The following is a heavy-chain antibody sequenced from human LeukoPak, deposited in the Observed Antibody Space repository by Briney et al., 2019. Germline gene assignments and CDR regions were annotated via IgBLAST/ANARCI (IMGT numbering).Heavy chain of an antibody. V-gene: IGHV5-51*01. CDR2: IYPGDSDT. D-gene: IGHD6-19*01. CDR1: GFSFTSYG. J-gene: IGHJ3*02. Sequence: GESLKISCKGSGFSFTSYGIGWVRQVPGKGLEWVGIIYPGDSDTRYSPSFQGQVTISADKSISTAYLQWNSLKASDTAMYYCARHEVQGYSSGCYRNEAFDIWGQGTMVTVSS. CDR3: ARHEVQGYSSGCYRNEAFDI.